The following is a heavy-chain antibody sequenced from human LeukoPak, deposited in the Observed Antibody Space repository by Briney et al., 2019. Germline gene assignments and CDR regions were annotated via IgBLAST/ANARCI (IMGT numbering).Heavy chain of an antibody. Sequence: GGSLRLSCAASGFTFSSYSMNWVRQAPGKGLEWVSSISSSSSYTYYADSVKGRFTISRDSAKNSLYLQMDSLRADDTAVYYCARGRGYSGYDFGYWGQGTLVTVSS. CDR3: ARGRGYSGYDFGY. D-gene: IGHD5-12*01. CDR2: ISSSSSYT. V-gene: IGHV3-21*01. J-gene: IGHJ4*02. CDR1: GFTFSSYS.